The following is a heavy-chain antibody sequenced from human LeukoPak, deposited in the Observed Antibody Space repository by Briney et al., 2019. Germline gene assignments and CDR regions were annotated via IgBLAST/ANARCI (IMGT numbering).Heavy chain of an antibody. D-gene: IGHD6-19*01. V-gene: IGHV1-18*01. J-gene: IGHJ6*03. CDR1: GYTFTNYD. CDR3: ARASRSGWSLSLAYYYYYMDV. Sequence: GASVKVSCKASGYTFTNYDINWVRQATGQGLEWMGWMSPNSGNTNYAQKLQGRVTMTTDTSTSTAYMELRSLRSDDTAVYYCARASRSGWSLSLAYYYYYMDVWGKGTTVTVSS. CDR2: MSPNSGNT.